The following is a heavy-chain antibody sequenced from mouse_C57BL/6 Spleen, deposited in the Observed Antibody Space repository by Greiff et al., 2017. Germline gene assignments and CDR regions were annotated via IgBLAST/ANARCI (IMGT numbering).Heavy chain of an antibody. CDR2: IDPNSGGT. Sequence: VQLQQSGAELVKPGASVKLSCKASGYTFTSYWMHWVKQRPGRGLEWIGRIDPNSGGTKYNEKFKSKATLTVDKPSSTAYMQLSSLTSEDSAVYYCARGRGYDYDGAYAMDYWGQGTSVTVSS. J-gene: IGHJ4*01. CDR3: ARGRGYDYDGAYAMDY. V-gene: IGHV1-72*01. D-gene: IGHD2-4*01. CDR1: GYTFTSYW.